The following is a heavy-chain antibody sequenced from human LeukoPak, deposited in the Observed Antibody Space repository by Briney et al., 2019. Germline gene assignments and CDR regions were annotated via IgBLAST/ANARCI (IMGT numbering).Heavy chain of an antibody. CDR1: GGSFSGYY. V-gene: IGHV4-34*01. CDR3: ARHVREDGDYLIDY. J-gene: IGHJ4*02. CDR2: INHSGST. Sequence: SETLSLTCAVYGGSFSGYYWSWIRQPPGKGLEWIGEINHSGSTNYNPSLKSRVTISVDTSKNQFSLKLSSVTAADTAVYYCARHVREDGDYLIDYWGQGTLVTVSS. D-gene: IGHD4-17*01.